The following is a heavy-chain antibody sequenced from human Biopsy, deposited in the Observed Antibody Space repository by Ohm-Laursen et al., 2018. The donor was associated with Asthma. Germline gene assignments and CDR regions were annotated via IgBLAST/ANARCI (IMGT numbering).Heavy chain of an antibody. CDR2: IWFDGSNK. CDR1: GFSFSRYG. J-gene: IGHJ4*02. V-gene: IGHV3-33*08. Sequence: SLRLSCAASGFSFSRYGMRWVRQAPGKGLEWVADIWFDGSNKHYADSVKGRFTISRDNSKNTLYLQMNSLRAEDTALYYCGRERSYMIDYWGQGTLVIVSS. CDR3: GRERSYMIDY. D-gene: IGHD3-16*01.